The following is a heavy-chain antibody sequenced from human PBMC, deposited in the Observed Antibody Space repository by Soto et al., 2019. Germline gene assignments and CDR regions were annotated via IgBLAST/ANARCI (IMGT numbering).Heavy chain of an antibody. D-gene: IGHD6-19*01. CDR1: GFTFSSYW. Sequence: PGGSLRLSCAASGFTFSSYWMSWVRQAPGKGLEWVANIKQDGSEKYYVDSVKGRFTISRDNAKNSLYLQMNSLRAEDTAVYYCARDRGSGWKMYYFDYWGQGTLVTVSS. J-gene: IGHJ4*02. V-gene: IGHV3-7*04. CDR3: ARDRGSGWKMYYFDY. CDR2: IKQDGSEK.